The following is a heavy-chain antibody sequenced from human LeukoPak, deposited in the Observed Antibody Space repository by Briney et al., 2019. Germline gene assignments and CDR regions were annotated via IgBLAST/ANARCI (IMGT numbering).Heavy chain of an antibody. CDR1: GFTFSSYW. CDR3: ARFSGSYYYFDY. D-gene: IGHD1-26*01. Sequence: GGSLRLSCAAPGFTFSSYWMSWVRQAPGKGLEWVANIKLDGSEKYYVDTVKGRFTISRDNAKNSLYRQMSSLTAEDTAFYYCARFSGSYYYFDYWGQGTLVTVSS. J-gene: IGHJ4*02. V-gene: IGHV3-7*01. CDR2: IKLDGSEK.